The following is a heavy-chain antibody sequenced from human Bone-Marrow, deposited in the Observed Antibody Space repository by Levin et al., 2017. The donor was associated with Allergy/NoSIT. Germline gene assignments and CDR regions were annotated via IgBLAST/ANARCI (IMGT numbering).Heavy chain of an antibody. Sequence: SETLSLTCTVSGGSISSYYWSWIRQPPGKGLEWIGYIYYSGSTNYNPSLKSRVTISVDTSKNQFSLKLSSVTAADTAVYYCASAGPYGSGSYLFYYYYMDVWGKGTTVTVSS. V-gene: IGHV4-59*01. CDR1: GGSISSYY. CDR2: IYYSGST. CDR3: ASAGPYGSGSYLFYYYYMDV. J-gene: IGHJ6*03. D-gene: IGHD3-10*01.